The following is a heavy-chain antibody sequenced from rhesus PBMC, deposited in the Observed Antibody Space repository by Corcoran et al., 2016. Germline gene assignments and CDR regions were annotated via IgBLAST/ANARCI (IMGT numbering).Heavy chain of an antibody. V-gene: IGHV4-147*01. D-gene: IGHD5-24*01. J-gene: IGHJ4*01. CDR3: ARYSTVAVRYFDY. Sequence: QVQLQESGPGLVKPSETLSLTCAVSGGCITTNSWSWLRQCPGKGVEWIGNIYGGSGSTSYNSSLKSRVTISTDTSKNQFSLKLTSVTAADTAVYYCARYSTVAVRYFDYWGQGVLVTVSS. CDR2: IYGGSGST. CDR1: GGCITTNS.